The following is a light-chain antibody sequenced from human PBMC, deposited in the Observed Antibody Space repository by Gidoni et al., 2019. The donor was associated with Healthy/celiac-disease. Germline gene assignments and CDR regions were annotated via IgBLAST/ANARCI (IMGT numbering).Light chain of an antibody. CDR3: QQYGSSTGFT. V-gene: IGKV3-20*01. J-gene: IGKJ3*01. CDR2: GAS. Sequence: EIVLTQSPGNLSLSPGERATLSCRASQSVSRSYLAWYQQKPGQAPRLLIYGASSRATGIPDRVSGSGSGTDFTLTISRLEPEDFAVYYCQQYGSSTGFTFGPXTKVDIK. CDR1: QSVSRSY.